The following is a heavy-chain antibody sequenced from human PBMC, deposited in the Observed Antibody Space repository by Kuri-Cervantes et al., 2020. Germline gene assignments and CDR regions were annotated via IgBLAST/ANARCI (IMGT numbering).Heavy chain of an antibody. V-gene: IGHV1-8*01. J-gene: IGHJ5*02. CDR2: MNPNSGNT. CDR1: GYTFTSYD. D-gene: IGHD3-22*01. CDR3: ASLAYYYDSSGYSSGVGFDP. Sequence: ASVKVSCKASGYTFTSYDINWVRQATGQGLEWMGWMNPNSGNTGYAQKFQGGVTMTRNTSISTAYMELSSLRSEDTAVYYCASLAYYYDSSGYSSGVGFDPWGQGTLVTVSS.